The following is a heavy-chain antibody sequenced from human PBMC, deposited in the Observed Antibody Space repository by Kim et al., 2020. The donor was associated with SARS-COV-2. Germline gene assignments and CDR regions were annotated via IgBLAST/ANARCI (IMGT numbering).Heavy chain of an antibody. Sequence: TYFNPSLKSRVTISVDTSKNQFSLKLSSVTAADTAVYYCARHGDEIPFDYWGQGTLVTVSS. CDR2: T. V-gene: IGHV4-39*01. CDR3: ARHGDEIPFDY. D-gene: IGHD7-27*01. J-gene: IGHJ4*02.